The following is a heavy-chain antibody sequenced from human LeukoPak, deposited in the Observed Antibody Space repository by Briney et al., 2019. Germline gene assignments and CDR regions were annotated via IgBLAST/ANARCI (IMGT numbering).Heavy chain of an antibody. J-gene: IGHJ4*02. V-gene: IGHV1-18*01. Sequence: ASVKVSCKASGYTFTSYGISWVRQAPGQGLEWMGWISAYNGNTNYAQKLQGRVTMTTDTSTSTAYMELRSLRSDDTAVYYCARDRAYDFWSGSDPANHNFDYWGQGTLVTVSS. CDR3: ARDRAYDFWSGSDPANHNFDY. CDR1: GYTFTSYG. D-gene: IGHD3-3*01. CDR2: ISAYNGNT.